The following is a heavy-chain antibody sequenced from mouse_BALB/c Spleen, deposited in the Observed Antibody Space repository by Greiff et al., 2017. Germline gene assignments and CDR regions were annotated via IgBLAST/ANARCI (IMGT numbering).Heavy chain of an antibody. V-gene: IGHV5-4*02. CDR2: ISDGGSYT. CDR3: ARDWYFDV. Sequence: EVKLVESGGGLVKPGGSLKLSCAASGFTFSDYYMYWVRQTPEKRLEWVATISDGGSYTYYPDSVKGRFTISRDNAKNNLYLQMSSLKSEDTAMYYCARDWYFDVWGAGTTVTVSS. J-gene: IGHJ1*01. CDR1: GFTFSDYY.